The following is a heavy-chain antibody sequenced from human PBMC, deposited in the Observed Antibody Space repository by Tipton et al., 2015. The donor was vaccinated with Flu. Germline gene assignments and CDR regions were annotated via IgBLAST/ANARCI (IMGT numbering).Heavy chain of an antibody. Sequence: SLRLSCAASGFTFSSSSMGWVRQSAGKGLEWVSFISRGTTYIYYADSVRGRFTISRDNTKKSLYLQLNSLRVEDTAIYYCATLTGDDYWGQGILVTVSS. V-gene: IGHV3-21*01. CDR1: GFTFSSSS. CDR3: ATLTGDDY. CDR2: ISRGTTYI. J-gene: IGHJ4*02. D-gene: IGHD7-27*01.